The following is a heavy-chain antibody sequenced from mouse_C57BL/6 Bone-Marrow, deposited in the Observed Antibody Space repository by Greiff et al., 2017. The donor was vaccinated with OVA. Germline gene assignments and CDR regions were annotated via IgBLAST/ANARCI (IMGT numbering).Heavy chain of an antibody. CDR2: IDPENGDT. CDR3: TTAMISYYFDY. Sequence: EVKLQESGAELVRPGASVKLSCTASGFNIKDDYMHWVKQRPEQGLEWIGWIDPENGDTEYASKFQGKATITADTSSNTAYLQLSSLTSEDTAVYYCTTAMISYYFDYWGQGTTLTVSS. J-gene: IGHJ2*01. D-gene: IGHD2-4*01. V-gene: IGHV14-4*01. CDR1: GFNIKDDY.